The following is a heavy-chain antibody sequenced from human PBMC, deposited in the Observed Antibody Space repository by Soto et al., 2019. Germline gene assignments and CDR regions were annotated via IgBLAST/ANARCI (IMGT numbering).Heavy chain of an antibody. CDR3: AREDDYGYRYINYCSDV. V-gene: IGHV3-30-3*01. CDR2: ISFDGTKK. J-gene: IGHJ6*02. CDR1: GFTFNIYA. Sequence: PGGSLRLSCAASGFTFNIYALHWVRQAPGKGLEWVAVISFDGTKKYYSDSVKGRFTISRDNLKNTLYLQMNNLRVEDAALYFCAREDDYGYRYINYCSDVWCLEITVTVSS. D-gene: IGHD4-17*01.